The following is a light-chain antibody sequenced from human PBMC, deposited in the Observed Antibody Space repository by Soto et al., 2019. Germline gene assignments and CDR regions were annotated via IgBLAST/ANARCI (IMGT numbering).Light chain of an antibody. CDR1: QSVSSSY. V-gene: IGKV3-20*01. J-gene: IGKJ5*01. Sequence: EIVLTQSPGTLSLSPGERATLSCRASQSVSSSYLAWYQQKPGQAPRLLIYGASSRATGIPDRFSCSGSGTDFSPTISRLEAEDSAVYYCQQYGSSRITFGQRTLREIK. CDR3: QQYGSSRIT. CDR2: GAS.